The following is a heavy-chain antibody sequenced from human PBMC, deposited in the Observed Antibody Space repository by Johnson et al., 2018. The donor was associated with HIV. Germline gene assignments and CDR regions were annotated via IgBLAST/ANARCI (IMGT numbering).Heavy chain of an antibody. V-gene: IGHV3-9*01. CDR1: GFTFDDYA. CDR3: ARDPEGYSGYDFGDAFDI. Sequence: VQLVESGGGLVQPGRSLRLSRAASGFTFDDYAMHWVRQAPGKGLEWVSGISWNSGSIGYADSVKGRFTISRDNSKNTLYLQMNSLRAEDTAVYYCARDPEGYSGYDFGDAFDIWGQGTMVTVSS. D-gene: IGHD5-12*01. J-gene: IGHJ3*02. CDR2: ISWNSGSI.